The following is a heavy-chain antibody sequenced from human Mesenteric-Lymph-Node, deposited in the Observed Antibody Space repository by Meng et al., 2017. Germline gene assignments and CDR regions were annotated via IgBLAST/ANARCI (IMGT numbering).Heavy chain of an antibody. V-gene: IGHV1-2*02. D-gene: IGHD2-2*01. CDR1: GYTFTGYY. J-gene: IGHJ6*02. CDR3: ARHSLRGCSDGRCYLSFYYYGMDV. Sequence: ASVKVSCKASGYTFTGYYMHWVRQAPGQGLEWMGWINPNSGGTNYAQKFQGRVTMTRDTSISTAYMELSRLRSDDTAVYYCARHSLRGCSDGRCYLSFYYYGMDVWGQGTRVTVSS. CDR2: INPNSGGT.